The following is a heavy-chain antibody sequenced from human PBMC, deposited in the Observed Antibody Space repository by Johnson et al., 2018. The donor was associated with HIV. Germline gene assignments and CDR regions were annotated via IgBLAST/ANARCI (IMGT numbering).Heavy chain of an antibody. Sequence: VQLVESGGGLVQPGGSLRLSCAASGFSVNSNYMSWVRQAPGRGLEWVSVFYSGGSAFYADSVKGRFILSRDNSKNTLYLQMNSLRAEDTAVYYCARDKANWGPSRDVGAFDIWGQGTMVTVSS. D-gene: IGHD7-27*01. J-gene: IGHJ3*02. CDR1: GFSVNSNY. CDR3: ARDKANWGPSRDVGAFDI. CDR2: FYSGGSA. V-gene: IGHV3-66*01.